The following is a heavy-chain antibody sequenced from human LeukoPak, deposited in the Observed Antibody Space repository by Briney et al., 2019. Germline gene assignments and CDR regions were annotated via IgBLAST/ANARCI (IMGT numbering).Heavy chain of an antibody. CDR2: INHSGST. D-gene: IGHD2-8*01. CDR3: ARPFGVEGYFDL. V-gene: IGHV4-34*01. Sequence: PSETLSLTCAVYGGSFSGYYWSWIRQPPGKGLDWIGEINHSGSTNYNPSLKSRVTISVDTSKNQFSLKLSSVTAADTAVYYCARPFGVEGYFDLWGRGTLVTVSS. CDR1: GGSFSGYY. J-gene: IGHJ2*01.